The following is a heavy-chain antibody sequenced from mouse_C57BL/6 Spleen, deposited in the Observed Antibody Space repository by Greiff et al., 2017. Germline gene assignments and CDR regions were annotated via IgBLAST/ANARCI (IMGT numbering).Heavy chain of an antibody. Sequence: QVQLKESGAELVKPGASVKLSCKASGYTFTSYWMHWVKQRPGQGLEWIGMIHPNSGSTNYNEKFKSKATLTVDKSSSTAYMQLSSLTSEDSAVYYCARRGVITTVVDHWYFDVWGTGTTVTVSS. CDR1: GYTFTSYW. V-gene: IGHV1-64*01. CDR2: IHPNSGST. J-gene: IGHJ1*03. D-gene: IGHD1-1*01. CDR3: ARRGVITTVVDHWYFDV.